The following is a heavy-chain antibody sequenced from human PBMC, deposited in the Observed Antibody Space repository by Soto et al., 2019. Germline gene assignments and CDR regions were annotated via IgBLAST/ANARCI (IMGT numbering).Heavy chain of an antibody. Sequence: PSETLSLTCTVSGGSISSYYWSWIRQPPGKGPEWIGYIYYSGSTNYNPSLKSRVTISVDTSKNQFSLKLSSVTAADTAVYYCARRYNWKGRFDYWGQGTLVTVSS. D-gene: IGHD1-1*01. J-gene: IGHJ4*02. V-gene: IGHV4-59*01. CDR3: ARRYNWKGRFDY. CDR2: IYYSGST. CDR1: GGSISSYY.